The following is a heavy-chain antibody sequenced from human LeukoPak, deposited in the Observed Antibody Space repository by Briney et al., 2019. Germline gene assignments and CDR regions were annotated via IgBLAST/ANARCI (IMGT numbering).Heavy chain of an antibody. V-gene: IGHV4-4*02. CDR2: IYHSGST. CDR3: ARDLPYCSSTSCYDWFDP. Sequence: SRTLSLTCAVSGGSISSSNWWSWVRQPPGKGLEWIGEIYHSGSTNYNPSLKSRVTISVDKSKNQFSLKLSSVTAADTAVYYCARDLPYCSSTSCYDWFDPWGQGTLVTVSS. CDR1: GGSISSSNW. J-gene: IGHJ5*02. D-gene: IGHD2-2*01.